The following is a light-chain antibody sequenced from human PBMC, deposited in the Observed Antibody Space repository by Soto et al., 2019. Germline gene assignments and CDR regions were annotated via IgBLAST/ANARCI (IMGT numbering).Light chain of an antibody. CDR3: CSYGGSRAV. CDR2: EVS. J-gene: IGLJ7*01. V-gene: IGLV2-23*02. CDR1: SSDVGSHNL. Sequence: QSALTQPASVSGSPGQSITISCTGTSSDVGSHNLVSWYQQPPGQAPKLMIYEVSKRPLGVSARFSASKSGNTASLTISGLQAEDEADYDCCSYGGSRAVFGGGTQLTVL.